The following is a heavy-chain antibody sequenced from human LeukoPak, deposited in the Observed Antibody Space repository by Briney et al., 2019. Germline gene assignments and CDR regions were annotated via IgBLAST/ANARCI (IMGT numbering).Heavy chain of an antibody. Sequence: PGGSLRLSCAASGFTFSSFSMSWVRQAPGKGLEWIGSIYYSGSTYYNPSLKSRVTISVDTSKNQFSLKLSSVTAADTAVYYCARLGGIPVGYWYFDLWGRGTLVTVSS. D-gene: IGHD2-15*01. CDR3: ARLGGIPVGYWYFDL. CDR1: GFTFSSFSM. V-gene: IGHV4-38-2*01. CDR2: IYYSGST. J-gene: IGHJ2*01.